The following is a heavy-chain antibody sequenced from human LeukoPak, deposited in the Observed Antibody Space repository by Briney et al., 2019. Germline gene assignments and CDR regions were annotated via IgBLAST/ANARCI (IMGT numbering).Heavy chain of an antibody. V-gene: IGHV4-61*02. CDR1: GGSISSGGHY. CDR2: ISSTGST. J-gene: IGHJ4*02. CDR3: AREAVAGHFDY. Sequence: PSETLSLTCTVSGGSISSGGHYWSWIRQPAGKGLEYLGRISSTGSTNYNPSLRSRVTISADTSKNHFSLKLTSVTAADTAVYYCAREAVAGHFDYWGQGTLVTVSS. D-gene: IGHD6-19*01.